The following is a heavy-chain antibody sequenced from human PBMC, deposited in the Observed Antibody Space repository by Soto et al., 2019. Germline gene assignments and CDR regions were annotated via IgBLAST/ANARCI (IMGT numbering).Heavy chain of an antibody. CDR1: GGSIISSSYY. CDR2: VYYSGTT. J-gene: IGHJ5*02. Sequence: SETLSLTCIVSGGSIISSSYYWVWIRQPPGKGLEWIGDVYYSGTTHYNPSLNSRVTISVDTSKNQFSLRLSSVTAADTAVYYCARLSFPCNWFDPWGLGSLLTVSS. CDR3: ARLSFPCNWFDP. V-gene: IGHV4-39*01.